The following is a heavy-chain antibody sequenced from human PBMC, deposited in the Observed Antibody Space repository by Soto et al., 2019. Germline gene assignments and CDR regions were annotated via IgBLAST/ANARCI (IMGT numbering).Heavy chain of an antibody. J-gene: IGHJ5*02. CDR1: GYSFTSYW. CDR2: IYPGDSDT. V-gene: IGHV5-51*01. D-gene: IGHD6-13*01. Sequence: PGESLKISCKGSGYSFTSYWIGWVRQMPGKGLEWMGIIYPGDSDTRYSPSFQGQVTISADKSISTAYLQWSSLKASDTAMYYCARHGPIAAAGTENWFDPWGQGTLVTSPQ. CDR3: ARHGPIAAAGTENWFDP.